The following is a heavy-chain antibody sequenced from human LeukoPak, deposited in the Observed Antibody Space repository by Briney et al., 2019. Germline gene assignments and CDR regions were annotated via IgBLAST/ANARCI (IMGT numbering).Heavy chain of an antibody. Sequence: ASVKVSCKASGYTFTSYYMHWVRQAPGQGLEWMGWINPNSGGTNYAQKFQGRVTMTRDTSISTAYMELSRLRSDDTAVYYCARDVEMATILDFDYWGQGTLVTVSS. CDR1: GYTFTSYY. J-gene: IGHJ4*02. CDR2: INPNSGGT. D-gene: IGHD5-24*01. V-gene: IGHV1-2*02. CDR3: ARDVEMATILDFDY.